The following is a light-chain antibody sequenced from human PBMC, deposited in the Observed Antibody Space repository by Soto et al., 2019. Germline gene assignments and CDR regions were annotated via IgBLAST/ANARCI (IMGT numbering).Light chain of an antibody. V-gene: IGLV1-47*01. CDR1: GSNIGSNY. Sequence: QSALTQPPSASGTPWQRVTISCSGSGSNIGSNYVYWYQQLPGTAPKLLIYRNNQRPSGVPDRFSGSKSGTSASLAISGLRSEDEADYYCAAWDDSLSALYVFGTGTXVTVL. J-gene: IGLJ1*01. CDR2: RNN. CDR3: AAWDDSLSALYV.